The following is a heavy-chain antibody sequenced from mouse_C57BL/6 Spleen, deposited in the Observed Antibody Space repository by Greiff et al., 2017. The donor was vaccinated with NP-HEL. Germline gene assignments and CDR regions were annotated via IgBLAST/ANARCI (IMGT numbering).Heavy chain of an antibody. Sequence: QVQLQQSGPELVKPGASVKISCKASGYAFSSSWMNWVKQRPGKGLEWIGRIYPGDGDTNYNGQFKGKATLTADKSSSTAYMQLSSLTSEDSAVYCCAREGYGKRYFDVWGTGTTVTVSS. V-gene: IGHV1-82*01. D-gene: IGHD2-1*01. CDR2: IYPGDGDT. CDR1: GYAFSSSW. CDR3: AREGYGKRYFDV. J-gene: IGHJ1*03.